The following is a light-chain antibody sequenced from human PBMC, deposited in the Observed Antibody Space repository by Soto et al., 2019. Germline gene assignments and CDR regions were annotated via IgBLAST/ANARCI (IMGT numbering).Light chain of an antibody. Sequence: IRLTQSPSSLSASVGDRVTITCRASQDVSRFLAWYQQREGKSPKLLIYRISTLQSGVPSRFSGIGSGTEFTLTISSLQPEDFATYYCQQLNSSPFTFGPGTKVNI. CDR1: QDVSRF. V-gene: IGKV1-9*01. CDR2: RIS. CDR3: QQLNSSPFT. J-gene: IGKJ3*01.